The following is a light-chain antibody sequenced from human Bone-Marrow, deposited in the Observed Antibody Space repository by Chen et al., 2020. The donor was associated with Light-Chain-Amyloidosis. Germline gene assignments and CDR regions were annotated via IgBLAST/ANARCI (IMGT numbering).Light chain of an antibody. CDR3: SSFTSSSSYV. CDR1: SGDVGTYNY. CDR2: SVS. J-gene: IGLJ1*01. Sequence: QSALPHPASVSGYAGQSITISCTGNSGDVGTYNYVSWYQQHPGKAPKVMIYSVSNRPSGVSNRFSGSKSGNTASLTISGLQAEDEADYYCSSFTSSSSYVFGPGTKVTVL. V-gene: IGLV2-14*01.